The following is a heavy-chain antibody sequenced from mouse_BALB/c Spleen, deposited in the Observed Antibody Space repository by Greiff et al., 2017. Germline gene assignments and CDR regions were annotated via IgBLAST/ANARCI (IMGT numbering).Heavy chain of an antibody. CDR3: ARCYEGYAMDY. Sequence: VQLKQTGPELVKPGASVKISCKASGYSFTDYIMLWVKQSHGKSLEWIGNINPYYGSTSYNLKFKGKATLTVDKSSSTAYMQLNSLTSEDSAVYYCARCYEGYAMDYWGQGTSVTVSS. D-gene: IGHD2-3*01. CDR1: GYSFTDYI. V-gene: IGHV1-39*01. CDR2: INPYYGST. J-gene: IGHJ4*01.